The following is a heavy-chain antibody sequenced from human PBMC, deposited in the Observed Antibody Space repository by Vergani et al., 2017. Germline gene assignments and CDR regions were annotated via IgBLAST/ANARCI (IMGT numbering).Heavy chain of an antibody. CDR3: ARVEYGFAPFDP. J-gene: IGHJ5*02. V-gene: IGHV4-4*03. CDR2: IYHSGST. Sequence: QVQLPESGPGLVKPPGTLSLTCAVSVGSLSSSNWWSWVRQPPGKGLEWIGEIYHSGSTNYNPSLKSRVTISVDKSKNKFYLQRSSLTAADTAVYYCARVEYGFAPFDPWGQGTLVTVSS. D-gene: IGHD1-1*01. CDR1: VGSLSSSNW.